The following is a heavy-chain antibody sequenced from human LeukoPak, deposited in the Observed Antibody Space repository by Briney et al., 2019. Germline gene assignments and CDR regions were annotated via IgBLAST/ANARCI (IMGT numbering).Heavy chain of an antibody. D-gene: IGHD4-17*01. CDR3: VRDDYGDYTRRFDP. J-gene: IGHJ5*02. V-gene: IGHV4-39*07. CDR2: ISYSGSS. Sequence: PSETLSLTCTVSGGSISSSHYYWGWIRQPPGKGLEWIASISYSGSSYYNPSLKSRVTISVDTSKNQVSLQLSSVTAADTAVYYCVRDDYGDYTRRFDPWGQGTLVTVSS. CDR1: GGSISSSHYY.